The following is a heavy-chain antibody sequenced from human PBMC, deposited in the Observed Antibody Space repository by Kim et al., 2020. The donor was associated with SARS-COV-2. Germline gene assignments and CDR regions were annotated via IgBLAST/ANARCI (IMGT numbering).Heavy chain of an antibody. V-gene: IGHV3-30*18. CDR2: ISYDGSNK. D-gene: IGHD6-6*01. J-gene: IGHJ6*02. CDR3: AKDWQLAHYYYYGMDV. CDR1: GFTFSSYG. Sequence: GGSLRLSCAASGFTFSSYGMHWVRQAPGKGLEWVAVISYDGSNKYYADSVKGRFTISRDNSKNTLYLQMNSLRAEDTAVYYCAKDWQLAHYYYYGMDVWGQGTTVTVSS.